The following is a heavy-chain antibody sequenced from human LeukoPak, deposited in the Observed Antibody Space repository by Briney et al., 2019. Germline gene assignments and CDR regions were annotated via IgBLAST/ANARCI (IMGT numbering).Heavy chain of an antibody. Sequence: SGPALAKPTQTLTLTCTFSGFSLSTSGVRVSWIRQPPGKALEWLARIDWDDDKFYSTSLKTRLTISKDTSKNQVVLTMTNMDPVDTATYYCARMGNGYNLAFDYWGQGTLVTVSS. CDR2: IDWDDDK. CDR1: GFSLSTSGVR. D-gene: IGHD5-24*01. CDR3: ARMGNGYNLAFDY. V-gene: IGHV2-70*04. J-gene: IGHJ4*02.